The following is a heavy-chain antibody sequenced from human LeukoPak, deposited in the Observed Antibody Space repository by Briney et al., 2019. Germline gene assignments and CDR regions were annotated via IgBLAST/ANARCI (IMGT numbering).Heavy chain of an antibody. J-gene: IGHJ4*02. V-gene: IGHV1-2*02. CDR3: ARGGGPRYCSSTSCYLR. D-gene: IGHD2-2*01. CDR1: GYTFTGYY. CDR2: INPNRGGT. Sequence: ASVKVSCKASGYTFTGYYMHWVRQAPGQGLEWMGWINPNRGGTNYAQKFQGRVTMTRDTSISTAYMELSRLRSDDTAVYYCARGGGPRYCSSTSCYLRWGPGTLVTVSS.